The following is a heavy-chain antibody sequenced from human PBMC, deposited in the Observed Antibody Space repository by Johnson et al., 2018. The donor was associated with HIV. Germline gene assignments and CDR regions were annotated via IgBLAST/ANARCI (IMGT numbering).Heavy chain of an antibody. D-gene: IGHD3-3*01. Sequence: QVLLVESGGGLVKPGGSLRLSCAASGFTFSNAWMSWVRQAPGKGLEWVAFIRYDGSNKYYADSVKGRFTISRDNSKNTLYLQMNSLKTEDTAVYYCTTAGGRDTIFGVANDAFDIWGQGTMVTVSS. J-gene: IGHJ3*02. CDR3: TTAGGRDTIFGVANDAFDI. CDR2: IRYDGSNK. CDR1: GFTFSNAW. V-gene: IGHV3-30*02.